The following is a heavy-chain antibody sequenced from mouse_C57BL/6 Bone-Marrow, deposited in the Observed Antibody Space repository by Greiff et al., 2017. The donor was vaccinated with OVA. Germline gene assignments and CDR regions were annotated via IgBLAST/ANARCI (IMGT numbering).Heavy chain of an antibody. J-gene: IGHJ1*03. CDR1: GFTFSSYA. V-gene: IGHV5-4*03. Sequence: EVKLMESGGGLVKPGGSLKLSCAASGFTFSSYAMSWVRQTPEKRLEWVATISDGGSYTYYSDNVKGRFTISRDNAKNNLYLQMSHLKSEDTAMYYCASFYYGSSYGWYFDVWGTGTTVTVSS. CDR2: ISDGGSYT. CDR3: ASFYYGSSYGWYFDV. D-gene: IGHD1-1*01.